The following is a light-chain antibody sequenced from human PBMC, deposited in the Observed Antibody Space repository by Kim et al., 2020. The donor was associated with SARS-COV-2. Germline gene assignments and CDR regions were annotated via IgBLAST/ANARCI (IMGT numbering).Light chain of an antibody. J-gene: IGLJ3*02. CDR3: QSYDNRLSGSMV. CDR1: RSNIGAGYD. Sequence: VTIACTGSRSNIGAGYDVPEYQHIPGRPPKLLIYFNNRRPSGVPDRFSGSKSGSSASLAITGLQADDEADYYCQSYDNRLSGSMVFGGGTKVTVL. CDR2: FNN. V-gene: IGLV1-40*01.